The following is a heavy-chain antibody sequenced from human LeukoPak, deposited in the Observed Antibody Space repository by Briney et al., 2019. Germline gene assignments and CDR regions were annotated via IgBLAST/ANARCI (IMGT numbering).Heavy chain of an antibody. CDR3: ASSDIVATNLDQ. CDR1: GGSISSGSYY. J-gene: IGHJ4*02. CDR2: IYPSGST. D-gene: IGHD5-12*01. V-gene: IGHV4-61*02. Sequence: SETLSLTCTVSGGSISSGSYYWSWIRQPAGKGLEWIGRIYPSGSTNYNPSLKGRVTISVDTSKNQFSLGLSSVTAADTAIYYCASSDIVATNLDQWGQGTLVIVSS.